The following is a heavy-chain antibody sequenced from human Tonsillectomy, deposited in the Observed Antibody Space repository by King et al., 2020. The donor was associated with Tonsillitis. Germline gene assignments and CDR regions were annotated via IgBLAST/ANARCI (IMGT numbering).Heavy chain of an antibody. Sequence: QLVQSGAEVKKPGASVKVSCKVSGYTLSELSMHWVRQAPGKGLEWMGGFDPEDGETIYAQKFQGRVTMTEDTSTDTAYMELSSLRSEDTAVYYCATVMARLGECSPLWYFDLWGRGTLVTVSS. D-gene: IGHD3-16*01. V-gene: IGHV1-24*01. CDR1: GYTLSELS. CDR3: ATVMARLGECSPLWYFDL. CDR2: FDPEDGET. J-gene: IGHJ2*01.